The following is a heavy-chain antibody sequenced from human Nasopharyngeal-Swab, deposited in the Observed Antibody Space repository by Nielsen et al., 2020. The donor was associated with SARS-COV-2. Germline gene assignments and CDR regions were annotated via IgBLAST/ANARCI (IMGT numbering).Heavy chain of an antibody. CDR3: ARERVRVLLWFGEFGMDV. CDR2: IHHSGST. Sequence: QTPSPTRAVYGGSFSGYYWSWSRQPPGKGLEWIGEIHHSGSTNYNPSLESRDTISVDTSKNQFSLKLSSVTAADTAVYYCARERVRVLLWFGEFGMDVWGQGTTVTVSS. D-gene: IGHD3-10*01. CDR1: GGSFSGYY. V-gene: IGHV4-34*01. J-gene: IGHJ6*02.